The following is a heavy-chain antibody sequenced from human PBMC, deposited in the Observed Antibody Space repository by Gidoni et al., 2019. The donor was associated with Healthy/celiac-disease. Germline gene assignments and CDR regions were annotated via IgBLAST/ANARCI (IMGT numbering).Heavy chain of an antibody. D-gene: IGHD3-9*01. V-gene: IGHV3-48*03. CDR3: ARERRGDYDILTGYYRGGAIDY. CDR1: GFTFSSYA. Sequence: EVQLVESGGGLVQPGGSLRLSCAASGFTFSSYAMNWVRQAPGKGLEWVSYISSSGSTIYYADSVKGRFTISRDNAKNSLYLQMNSLRAEDTAVYYCARERRGDYDILTGYYRGGAIDYWGQGNLVTVSS. CDR2: ISSSGSTI. J-gene: IGHJ4*02.